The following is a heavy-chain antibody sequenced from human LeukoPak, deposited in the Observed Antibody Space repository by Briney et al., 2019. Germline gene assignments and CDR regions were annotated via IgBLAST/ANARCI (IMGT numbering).Heavy chain of an antibody. V-gene: IGHV3-23*01. J-gene: IGHJ4*02. CDR2: ISGSGGST. CDR1: GFTFSSYA. Sequence: PGGSLRLSCAASGFTFSSYAMSWVRQAPGKGLEWVSAISGSGGSTYYADSVKGRFTISRDNAKNSLYLQMNSLRAEDTAVYYCARDIVVVVAAKGGDLYDYWGQGTLVTVSS. CDR3: ARDIVVVVAAKGGDLYDY. D-gene: IGHD2-15*01.